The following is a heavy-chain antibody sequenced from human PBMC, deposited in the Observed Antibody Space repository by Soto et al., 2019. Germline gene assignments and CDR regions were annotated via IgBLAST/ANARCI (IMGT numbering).Heavy chain of an antibody. Sequence: EVRLVETGGGLIQPGGSLRLSCAASGFLVTSNYMSWVRQAPGKGLEWVSVIYTVGTTYYADSVKGRFTISRDNSKNTLYRQMNSLRAEDTAVYYWARGPGAMGYYFDYWGQGTLVTVSS. V-gene: IGHV3-53*02. CDR1: GFLVTSNY. CDR3: ARGPGAMGYYFDY. CDR2: IYTVGTT. D-gene: IGHD5-18*01. J-gene: IGHJ4*02.